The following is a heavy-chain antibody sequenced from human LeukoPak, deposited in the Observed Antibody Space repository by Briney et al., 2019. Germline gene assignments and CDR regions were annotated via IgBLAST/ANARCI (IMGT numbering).Heavy chain of an antibody. CDR2: ISSSSSYI. V-gene: IGHV3-21*01. CDR1: GFTFSTYN. D-gene: IGHD3-10*01. J-gene: IGHJ4*02. CDR3: ARVYGSGIYYKTY. Sequence: GGSLRLSCAASGFTFSTYNMNWVRQAPGKGLEWVSFISSSSSYIYYADSVKGRFTISRDNAKNSLYLQMNTLRAEDTAVYYCARVYGSGIYYKTYWGQGTLVTVSS.